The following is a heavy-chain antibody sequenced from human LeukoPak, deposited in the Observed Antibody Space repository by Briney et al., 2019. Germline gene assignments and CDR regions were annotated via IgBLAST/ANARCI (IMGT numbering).Heavy chain of an antibody. CDR1: GGSISSSSYY. CDR2: IYYSGST. D-gene: IGHD3-22*01. J-gene: IGHJ3*02. Sequence: SETLPLTCTVSGGSISSSSYYWGWIRQPPGKGLEWIGSIYYSGSTYYNPSLKSRVTISVDTPKNQFSLKLSSVTAADTAVYYCARVRTYYYDSSGFDAFDIWGQGTMVTVSS. CDR3: ARVRTYYYDSSGFDAFDI. V-gene: IGHV4-39*07.